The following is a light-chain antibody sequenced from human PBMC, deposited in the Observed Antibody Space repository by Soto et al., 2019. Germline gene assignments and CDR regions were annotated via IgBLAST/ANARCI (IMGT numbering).Light chain of an antibody. Sequence: ELVLTQSPATLSLSPGERATLSCRASQSVSSDLAWYQQKPGQAPRLLIYDASNRAAVIPARFSGSGSGTDFTLTIISLEPEDFAVYYCQQRSNWPPQYTFGQGTKLEIK. CDR2: DAS. J-gene: IGKJ2*01. V-gene: IGKV3-11*01. CDR3: QQRSNWPPQYT. CDR1: QSVSSD.